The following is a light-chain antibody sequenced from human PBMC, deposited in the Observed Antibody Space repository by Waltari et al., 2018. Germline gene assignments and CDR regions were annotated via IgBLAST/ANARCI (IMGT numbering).Light chain of an antibody. Sequence: QSALTQPASVSGSPGQSITISCYGTSSDIGFYNYVSWYQQHPGKAPKLMIYDVSQRRSGVSDRFSGSKSGNTASLTISGLQAEDEADYYCNSYTGSSSWVFGGGTKVTVL. CDR3: NSYTGSSSWV. CDR1: SSDIGFYNY. CDR2: DVS. V-gene: IGLV2-14*01. J-gene: IGLJ3*02.